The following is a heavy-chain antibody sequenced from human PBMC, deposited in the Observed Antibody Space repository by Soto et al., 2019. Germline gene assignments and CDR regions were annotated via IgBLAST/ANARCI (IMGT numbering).Heavy chain of an antibody. CDR1: GFTISNYA. V-gene: IGHV3-23*01. Sequence: AQLLESGGGLVQPGGSLRLSCAASGFTISNYAMSWVRQAPGKGLEWVSAISGSGDSTYYADSVKGRFTISRDNSKNTLYLQMNSLRAEDTAIYYCARDRYGDPLWGQDDFDYWGQGTLVTVSA. D-gene: IGHD2-21*02. CDR2: ISGSGDST. J-gene: IGHJ4*02. CDR3: ARDRYGDPLWGQDDFDY.